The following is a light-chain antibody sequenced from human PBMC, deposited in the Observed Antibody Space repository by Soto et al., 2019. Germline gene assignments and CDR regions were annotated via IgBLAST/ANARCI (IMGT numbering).Light chain of an antibody. CDR1: QSVSSSY. CDR3: QQYGSSPT. J-gene: IGKJ5*01. V-gene: IGKV3-20*01. CDR2: GAS. Sequence: EIVLTQSPGTLSLSPGERATLSCRAGQSVSSSYLAWYQQKPGQAPRLLIYGASSRATGIPDRFSGSGSGTDFNLTISRLEPEDFAVYYCQQYGSSPTFGQGTRLEIK.